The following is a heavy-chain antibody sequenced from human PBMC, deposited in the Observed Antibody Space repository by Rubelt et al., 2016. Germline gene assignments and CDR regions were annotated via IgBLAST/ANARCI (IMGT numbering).Heavy chain of an antibody. CDR3: ASMYSSSWYRGWFDP. CDR1: GYTFTSYG. D-gene: IGHD6-13*01. Sequence: QVQLVQSGAEVKKPGASVKVSCKASGYTFTSYGISWVRQAPGQGLEWMGWISAYNGNTNYAQKPQARLPMTTDTSTGTAYMGLRSLRSDDTAVYYCASMYSSSWYRGWFDPWGQGTLVTVSS. CDR2: ISAYNGNT. J-gene: IGHJ5*02. V-gene: IGHV1-18*01.